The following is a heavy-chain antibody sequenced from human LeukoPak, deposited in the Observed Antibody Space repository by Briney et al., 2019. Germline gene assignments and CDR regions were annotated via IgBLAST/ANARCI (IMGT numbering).Heavy chain of an antibody. V-gene: IGHV4-30-4*01. CDR3: ARGGYYFIDY. D-gene: IGHD3-3*01. Sequence: SETLSLTCTVSGGSISSGDYYWSWIRQPPGKGLEWIGYIYYCGSTYYNPSLKSRVTISEDTSKNQFSLKLSSVTAADTAVYYCARGGYYFIDYWGQGTLVTVSS. J-gene: IGHJ4*02. CDR2: IYYCGST. CDR1: GGSISSGDYY.